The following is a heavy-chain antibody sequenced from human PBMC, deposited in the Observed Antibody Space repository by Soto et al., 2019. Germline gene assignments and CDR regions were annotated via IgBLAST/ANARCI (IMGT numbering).Heavy chain of an antibody. Sequence: EVQLVESGGGLVQPGGSLRLSCAAYGFTFSSYSMNWVRQAPGKGLEWVSYISSSSSTIYYADSVKGRFTISGDNAKNALYLQMNSLRDEDTAVYYCARVRGDSSGYYYDYWGQGTLVTVSS. CDR3: ARVRGDSSGYYYDY. CDR2: ISSSSSTI. J-gene: IGHJ4*02. D-gene: IGHD3-22*01. CDR1: GFTFSSYS. V-gene: IGHV3-48*02.